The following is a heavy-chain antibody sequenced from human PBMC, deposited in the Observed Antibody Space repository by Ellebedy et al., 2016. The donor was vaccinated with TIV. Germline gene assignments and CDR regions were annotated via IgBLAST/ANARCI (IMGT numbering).Heavy chain of an antibody. CDR3: AKGSGTIIGVVMKDDAFDI. CDR1: GFTFSSYA. V-gene: IGHV3-23*01. J-gene: IGHJ3*02. D-gene: IGHD3-3*01. Sequence: GESLKISXAASGFTFSSYAMSWVRQAPGKGLEWVSAISGSGGSTYYADSVKGRFTISRDNSKNTLYLQMNSLRAEDTAVYYCAKGSGTIIGVVMKDDAFDIWGQGTMVTVSS. CDR2: ISGSGGST.